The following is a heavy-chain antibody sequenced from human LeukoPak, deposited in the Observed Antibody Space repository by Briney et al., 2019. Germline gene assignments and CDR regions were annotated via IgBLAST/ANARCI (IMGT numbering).Heavy chain of an antibody. CDR3: ARPFMGYYDSSGYPHAFDI. D-gene: IGHD3-22*01. CDR1: GYSFTSYW. CDR2: IYPGDSDT. V-gene: IGHV5-51*01. Sequence: GESLKISCKGSGYSFTSYWIGWVRQMPGKGLEWMGIIYPGDSDTRYSPSFQGQVTISADKSISTAYLQWSNLKASDTAMYYCARPFMGYYDSSGYPHAFDIWGQGTMVTVSS. J-gene: IGHJ3*02.